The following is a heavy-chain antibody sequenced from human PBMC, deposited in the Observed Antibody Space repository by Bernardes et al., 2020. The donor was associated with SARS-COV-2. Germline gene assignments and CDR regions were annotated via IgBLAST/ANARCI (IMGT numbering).Heavy chain of an antibody. J-gene: IGHJ4*02. CDR1: GFTVSSNY. V-gene: IGHV3-53*01. CDR2: IYSGGST. CDR3: AREGVEGLLDY. D-gene: IGHD5-12*01. Sequence: GGSLRLSCAASGFTVSSNYMSWVRQAPGKGLEWVSVIYSGGSTYYADSVKGRFNISRDNSKNTLYLQMNSLRAEDTAVYYCAREGVEGLLDYWGQGTLVTVSS.